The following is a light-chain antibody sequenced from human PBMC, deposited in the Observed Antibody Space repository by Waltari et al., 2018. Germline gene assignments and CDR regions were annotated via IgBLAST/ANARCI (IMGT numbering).Light chain of an antibody. CDR1: SSDVGGYDY. Sequence: QSALTQPASVSASPGQSITISCTGTSSDVGGYDYVSWYQQQPGKAPKLLIYDVNKRPSGLSYRFSGSKSGNTSSLAISGLQPDDEGHYYCRSFTSTSTYVFGIGTKVTVL. CDR3: RSFTSTSTYV. CDR2: DVN. J-gene: IGLJ1*01. V-gene: IGLV2-14*01.